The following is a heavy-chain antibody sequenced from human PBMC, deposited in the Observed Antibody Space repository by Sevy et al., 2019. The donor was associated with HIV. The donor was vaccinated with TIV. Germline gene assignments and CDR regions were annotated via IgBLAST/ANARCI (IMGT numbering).Heavy chain of an antibody. CDR3: ARSNVVVPAAILSSRYYYYYGLDV. CDR1: GGSFSGYY. J-gene: IGHJ6*02. D-gene: IGHD2-2*02. CDR2: INRSGST. Sequence: SETLSLTCAVYGGSFSGYYWSWIRQPPGKGLEWIGEINRSGSTNYNPSLKSRVTISVDTSKNQFSLKLSSVTAADTAVYYCARSNVVVPAAILSSRYYYYYGLDVWGQGTTVTVSS. V-gene: IGHV4-34*01.